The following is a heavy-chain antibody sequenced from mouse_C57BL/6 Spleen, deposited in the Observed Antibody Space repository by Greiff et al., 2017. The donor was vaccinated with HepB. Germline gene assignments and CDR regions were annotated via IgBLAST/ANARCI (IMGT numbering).Heavy chain of an antibody. CDR2: INPNNGGT. V-gene: IGHV1-26*01. CDR3: ARGGGNYKAQAWFAY. Sequence: VQLQQSGPELVKPGASVKMSCKASGYTFTDYYMNWVKQSHGKSLEWIGDINPNNGGTSYNQKFKGKATLTVDKSSSTAYMELRSLTSEDSAVYYCARGGGNYKAQAWFAYWGQGTLVTVSA. J-gene: IGHJ3*01. CDR1: GYTFTDYY. D-gene: IGHD2-1*01.